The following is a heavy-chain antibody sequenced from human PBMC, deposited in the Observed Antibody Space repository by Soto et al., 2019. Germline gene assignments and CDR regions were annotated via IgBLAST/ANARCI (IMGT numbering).Heavy chain of an antibody. V-gene: IGHV1-18*01. CDR1: GYTFTSYG. D-gene: IGHD6-19*01. CDR3: ASSPSVAGKGVVLLDYGMDV. Sequence: QVQLVQSGAEVKKPGASVKVSCKASGYTFTSYGISWVRQAPGQGLEWMGWISAYNGNTNYAQKLQGRVTMTTDTSTSTAYMELRSLRSDDTAVYYCASSPSVAGKGVVLLDYGMDVWGQGTTVTVSS. J-gene: IGHJ6*02. CDR2: ISAYNGNT.